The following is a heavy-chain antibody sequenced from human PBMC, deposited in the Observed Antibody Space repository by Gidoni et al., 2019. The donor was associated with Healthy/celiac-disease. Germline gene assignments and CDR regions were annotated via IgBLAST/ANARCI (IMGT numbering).Heavy chain of an antibody. V-gene: IGHV4-39*01. J-gene: IGHJ6*03. D-gene: IGHD3-3*01. CDR1: GGSISSSSYY. CDR3: ASSGSGYYIFYYYYMDV. Sequence: QLQLQESGPGLVKPSETLSLTCTVSGGSISSSSYYWGWIRQPPGKGLEWIGSIYYSGSTYYNPSLKSRVTISVDTSKNQFSLKLSSVTAADTAVYYCASSGSGYYIFYYYYMDVWGKGTTVTVSS. CDR2: IYYSGST.